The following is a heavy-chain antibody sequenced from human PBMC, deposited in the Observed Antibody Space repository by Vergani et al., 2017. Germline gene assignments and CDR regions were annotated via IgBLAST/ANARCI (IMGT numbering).Heavy chain of an antibody. CDR2: IVVGSGNT. J-gene: IGHJ5*02. CDR1: GFTFTSSA. Sequence: QMQLVQSGPEVKKPGTSVKVSCKASGFTFTSSAVQWVRQARGQRLEWIGWIVVGSGNTNYAQKFQERVTITRDMSTSTAYMELSSLRSEDTAVYYCARDPQAGLPAAILGWFDPWGQGTLVTVSS. V-gene: IGHV1-58*01. CDR3: ARDPQAGLPAAILGWFDP. D-gene: IGHD2-2*02.